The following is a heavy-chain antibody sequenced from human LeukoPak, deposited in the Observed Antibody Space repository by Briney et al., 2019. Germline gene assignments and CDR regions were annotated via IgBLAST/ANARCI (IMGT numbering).Heavy chain of an antibody. Sequence: GASVKVSCKASGYTFTSYGISWVRQAPGQGLEWMGWISAYNGNTNYAQKLQGRVTMTTDTSTSTAYMELRSLRSDDTAVYYCARDPGGNYPGAFDIWGQGTMVTVSS. D-gene: IGHD3-16*01. CDR1: GYTFTSYG. J-gene: IGHJ3*02. V-gene: IGHV1-18*01. CDR2: ISAYNGNT. CDR3: ARDPGGNYPGAFDI.